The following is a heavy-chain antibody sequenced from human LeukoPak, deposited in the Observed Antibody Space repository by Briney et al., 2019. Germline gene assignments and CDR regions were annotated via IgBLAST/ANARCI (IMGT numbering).Heavy chain of an antibody. D-gene: IGHD4-17*01. CDR3: ARHVYGEGMVV. CDR2: NHSSEGT. Sequence: PSETLSHTCTVSGGSLSGYYWGWIRQPPGKGLECIGYNHSSEGTAHNASLKSRLTISLDTSKNQFSLTLSSVTAADTAVYYCARHVYGEGMVVWGKGTTVTVSS. J-gene: IGHJ6*04. V-gene: IGHV4-59*08. CDR1: GGSLSGYY.